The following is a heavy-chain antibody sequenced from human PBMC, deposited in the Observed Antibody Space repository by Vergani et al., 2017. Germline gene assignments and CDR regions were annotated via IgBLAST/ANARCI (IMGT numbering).Heavy chain of an antibody. J-gene: IGHJ5*02. CDR1: FDSIRNLY. D-gene: IGHD6-19*01. CDR2: IHYSENT. Sequence: QVQLQESGPGLVKSSETLSLTCSVSFDSIRNLYCNWIRQPPGKGLEWIGSIHYSENTNYNPSLKTRVTISVDTSKNQFSLTLTTVTAADTAVYYCASDTHSGQRADRWGQGSLVTVTS. CDR3: ASDTHSGQRADR. V-gene: IGHV4-59*11.